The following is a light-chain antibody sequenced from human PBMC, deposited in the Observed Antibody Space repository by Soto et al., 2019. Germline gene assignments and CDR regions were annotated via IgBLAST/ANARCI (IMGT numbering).Light chain of an antibody. Sequence: EIVLTQSPGTLSLSPGEGATLSFRASQSVSRTYLAWYQHKPGQAPRLLIYGASSRATGIPDRFSGSGSGTDFTLTISRLEPEDFAVYYCQQFGGSPYTFGQGTKLEIK. J-gene: IGKJ2*01. CDR1: QSVSRTY. CDR3: QQFGGSPYT. CDR2: GAS. V-gene: IGKV3-20*01.